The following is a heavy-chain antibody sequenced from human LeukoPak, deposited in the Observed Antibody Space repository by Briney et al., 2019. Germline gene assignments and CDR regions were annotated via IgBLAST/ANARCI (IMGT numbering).Heavy chain of an antibody. CDR1: GFTFSSYS. J-gene: IGHJ4*02. D-gene: IGHD2-2*02. CDR3: ARVCSSTSCYTDDY. V-gene: IGHV3-21*01. Sequence: PGGSLRLSCAASGFTFSSYSMNWVRQAPGKGLEWVSSISSSSSYIYYADSVKGRFTISRDNAKNSLYLQMNSLRAEDTAVYYCARVCSSTSCYTDDYWGQGTLVTVSS. CDR2: ISSSSSYI.